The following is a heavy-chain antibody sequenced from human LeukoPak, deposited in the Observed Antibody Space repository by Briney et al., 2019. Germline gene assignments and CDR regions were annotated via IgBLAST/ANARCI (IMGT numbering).Heavy chain of an antibody. V-gene: IGHV3-33*01. J-gene: IGHJ4*02. D-gene: IGHD3-3*01. CDR1: GFTFSSYG. Sequence: PGGSLRLSCAASGFTFSSYGMHWVRQAPGKGLEWVAVIWYDGSNKYYADSVKGQFTISRDNSKNTLYLQMNSLRADDTAVYYCARDFTPEWFDIHWGQGTLVTVS. CDR2: IWYDGSNK. CDR3: ARDFTPEWFDIH.